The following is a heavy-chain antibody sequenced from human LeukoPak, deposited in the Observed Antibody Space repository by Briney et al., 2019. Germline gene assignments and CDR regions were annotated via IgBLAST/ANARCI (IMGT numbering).Heavy chain of an antibody. V-gene: IGHV4-34*01. CDR3: ARVEGT. CDR2: INHSGST. Sequence: SSETLSLTCAVYGGSFSDYLWYWIRQPPGKGLEWIGEINHSGSTNYNPSLKSRVTISVDTSKSQFSLKLTSVTAADTAVYYCARVEGTWGQGTLVTVSS. J-gene: IGHJ5*02. D-gene: IGHD3-10*01. CDR1: GGSFSDYL.